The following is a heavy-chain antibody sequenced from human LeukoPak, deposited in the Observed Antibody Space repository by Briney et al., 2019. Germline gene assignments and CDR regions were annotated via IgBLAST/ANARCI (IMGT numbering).Heavy chain of an antibody. CDR1: GFTFSSYD. D-gene: IGHD6-6*01. V-gene: IGHV3-7*01. Sequence: PGGSLRLSCAASGFTFSSYDMNWVRQAPGKGLEWVANIKQDGSEKYYVDSVKGRFTISRDNAKNSLSLQMNSLRAEDTAVYYCARDHEQLYYYFDYWGQGTLVTVSS. J-gene: IGHJ4*02. CDR2: IKQDGSEK. CDR3: ARDHEQLYYYFDY.